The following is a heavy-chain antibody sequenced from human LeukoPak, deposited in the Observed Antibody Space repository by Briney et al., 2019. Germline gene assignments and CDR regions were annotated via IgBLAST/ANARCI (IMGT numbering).Heavy chain of an antibody. CDR3: ARDRVYYYHSSARGGY. D-gene: IGHD3-22*01. J-gene: IGHJ4*02. V-gene: IGHV3-74*01. CDR2: LSPDGSTT. CDR1: GFAFSSHW. Sequence: GGSLRLSCSACGFAFSSHWMHWVRQTPGKGLVWVSRLSPDGSTTYYADYVKGRSTSSRDNAKISLYLQMNSLRAEDTAVYYCARDRVYYYHSSARGGYWGQGTVVSVS.